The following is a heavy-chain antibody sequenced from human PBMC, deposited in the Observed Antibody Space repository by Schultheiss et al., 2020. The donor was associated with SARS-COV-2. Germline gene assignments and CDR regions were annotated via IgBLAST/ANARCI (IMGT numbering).Heavy chain of an antibody. D-gene: IGHD1-26*01. V-gene: IGHV4-61*08. Sequence: SETLSLTCTVSGGSISSGGYYWSWIRQHPGKGLEWIGYIYYSGSTNYNPSLKSRVTISVDTSKNQFSLKLNSVTAADTAVYYCARAISGSLFDYWGQGTLVTVSS. J-gene: IGHJ4*02. CDR1: GGSISSGGYY. CDR2: IYYSGST. CDR3: ARAISGSLFDY.